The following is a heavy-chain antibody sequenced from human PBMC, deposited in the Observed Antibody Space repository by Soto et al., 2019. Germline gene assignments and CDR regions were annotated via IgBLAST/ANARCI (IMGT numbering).Heavy chain of an antibody. V-gene: IGHV4-39*01. CDR3: VRIWHDTGDFYYSFDL. Sequence: SETLSLTCTVSGGSISNRDYYWGWIRQPPGEGLEWIGSIYYTGTTFYNPSLKSRVTMSVETSKDQFSLRLDSVTASDTSLYYCVRIWHDTGDFYYSFDLWGQGAMVTV. CDR1: GGSISNRDYY. CDR2: IYYTGTT. J-gene: IGHJ5*02. D-gene: IGHD2-21*01.